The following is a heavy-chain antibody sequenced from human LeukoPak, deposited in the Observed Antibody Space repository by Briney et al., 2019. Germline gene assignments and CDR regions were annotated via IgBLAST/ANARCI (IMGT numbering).Heavy chain of an antibody. CDR3: ATLGGYSYGLRNSIDY. J-gene: IGHJ4*02. CDR2: ISWNSGSI. CDR1: GFTFDDYA. V-gene: IGHV3-9*01. D-gene: IGHD5-18*01. Sequence: PVGSLRLSCAASGFTFDDYAMHWVRQAPGKGLEWVSGISWNSGSIGYADSVKGRFTISRDNAKNSLYLQMNSLRAEDTALYYCATLGGYSYGLRNSIDYWGQGTLVTVSS.